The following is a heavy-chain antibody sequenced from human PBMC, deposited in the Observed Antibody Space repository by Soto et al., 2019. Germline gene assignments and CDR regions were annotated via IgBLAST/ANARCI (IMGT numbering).Heavy chain of an antibody. D-gene: IGHD2-15*01. Sequence: LSDKCSVADGSSSSYYWSRIRQHPGKGLEWIGYIYYSGSTNYNPSLKSRVTISVDTPKNQFSLKLSSVTAADTAVYYCVSYCSGGSCYQLDAFDIWGHGTTVPVSS. CDR1: DGSSSSYY. CDR2: IYYSGST. V-gene: IGHV4-59*01. J-gene: IGHJ3*02. CDR3: VSYCSGGSCYQLDAFDI.